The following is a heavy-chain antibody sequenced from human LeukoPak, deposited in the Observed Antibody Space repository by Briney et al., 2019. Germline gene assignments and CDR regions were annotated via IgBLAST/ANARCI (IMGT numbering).Heavy chain of an antibody. Sequence: GGSLRLSCTVSGFTVSSNSMSWVRQAPGKGLEWVSFIYSDNTYYADSVKGRFTISRDNSKNTLYLQMNSLRAEDTAVYYCAKELSLGDSSGHGGQGTLVTVSS. V-gene: IGHV3-53*01. J-gene: IGHJ4*02. CDR2: IYSDNT. CDR3: AKELSLGDSSGH. CDR1: GFTVSSNS. D-gene: IGHD3-22*01.